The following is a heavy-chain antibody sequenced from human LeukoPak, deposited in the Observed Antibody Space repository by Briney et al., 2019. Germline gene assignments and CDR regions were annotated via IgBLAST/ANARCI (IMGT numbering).Heavy chain of an antibody. CDR1: GGSFSGYY. CDR2: INHSGST. CDR3: ARGRRGVVVPAAIRKGNWFDP. Sequence: SETLSLTCAVYGGSFSGYYWSWIRQPPGKGLEWIGEINHSGSTNYNPSLKSRVTISVHTSKNQFSLKLSSVTAADTAVYYCARGRRGVVVPAAIRKGNWFDPWGQGTLVTVSS. D-gene: IGHD2-2*02. J-gene: IGHJ5*02. V-gene: IGHV4-34*01.